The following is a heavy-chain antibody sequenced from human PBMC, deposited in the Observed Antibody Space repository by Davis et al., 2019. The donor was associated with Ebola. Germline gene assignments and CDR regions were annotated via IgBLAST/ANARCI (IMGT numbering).Heavy chain of an antibody. Sequence: PSETLSLTCTVSGGSISSSSYYWGWIRQPPGKGLEWIGSIYYSGSTYYNPSLKSRVTISVDTSKNQFSLKLSSVTAADTAVYYCARKTTVAHFDYWGQGTLVTVSS. CDR1: GGSISSSSYY. D-gene: IGHD4-23*01. V-gene: IGHV4-39*01. J-gene: IGHJ4*02. CDR2: IYYSGST. CDR3: ARKTTVAHFDY.